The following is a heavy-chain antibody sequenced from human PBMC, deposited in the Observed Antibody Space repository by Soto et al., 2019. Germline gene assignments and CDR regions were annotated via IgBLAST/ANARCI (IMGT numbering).Heavy chain of an antibody. Sequence: SETLSLTCTVSGASISSSDYYWGWVRQTPGKGLDWIGNIYYSGTTYYNPSLKSRVTISVDTSKNQFSLKLNSVTAADTAVYYCARFLVPASRNTACDYWGGGAIANVSS. V-gene: IGHV4-39*01. J-gene: IGHJ4*02. D-gene: IGHD2-21*02. CDR3: ARFLVPASRNTACDY. CDR2: IYYSGTT. CDR1: GASISSSDYY.